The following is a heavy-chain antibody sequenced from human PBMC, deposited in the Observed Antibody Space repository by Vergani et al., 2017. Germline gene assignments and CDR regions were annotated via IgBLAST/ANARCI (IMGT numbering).Heavy chain of an antibody. J-gene: IGHJ6*03. Sequence: EVQLVQSGAEVKKPGESLKISCKGSGYSFTSYWIGWVRQMPGKGLEWMGIIYPGDSDTRYSPSFQGQVTISADKSISTAYLQWSSLKASDTAMYYCARDQDSSSGGVYYYYYYMDVWGKGTTVTVSS. D-gene: IGHD6-6*01. CDR1: GYSFTSYW. V-gene: IGHV5-51*01. CDR2: IYPGDSDT. CDR3: ARDQDSSSGGVYYYYYYMDV.